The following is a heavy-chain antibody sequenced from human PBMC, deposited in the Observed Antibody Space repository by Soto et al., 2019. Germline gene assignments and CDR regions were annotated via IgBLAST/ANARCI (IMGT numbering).Heavy chain of an antibody. J-gene: IGHJ4*02. D-gene: IGHD5-18*01. CDR2: IDTDESGT. CDR1: W. V-gene: IGHV3-74*01. Sequence: WMRWNSKATGKGLVWVAQIDTDESGTSYADSVKGRFTVSRENANNTLYLEMNSLRAEDTAVYFSARDRDTYGHGFFDYWGQGALVTVSS. CDR3: ARDRDTYGHGFFDY.